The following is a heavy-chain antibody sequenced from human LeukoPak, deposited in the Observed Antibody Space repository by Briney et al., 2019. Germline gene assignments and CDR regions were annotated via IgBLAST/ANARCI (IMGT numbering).Heavy chain of an antibody. CDR1: GYSFTAYA. J-gene: IGHJ4*02. Sequence: GESLKISCKGSGYSFTAYAMHWVRQAPGQRLEWMGWITPADGSTKYSEKFQGRVTITRDTAATTAYMELSSLKSEDTAVYYCARRKSSGSGIHVINYFDYWGLGTLVTVSS. D-gene: IGHD3-10*01. CDR2: ITPADGST. V-gene: IGHV1-3*01. CDR3: ARRKSSGSGIHVINYFDY.